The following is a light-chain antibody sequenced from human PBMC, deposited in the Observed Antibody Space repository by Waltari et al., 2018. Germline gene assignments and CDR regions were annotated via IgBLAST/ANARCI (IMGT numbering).Light chain of an antibody. CDR1: SSDVGGYNY. CDR2: DVK. J-gene: IGLJ2*01. V-gene: IGLV2-11*01. Sequence: QSALTQPRSVSGSPGQSVTISCTGTSSDVGGYNYVSWYQQYPGKAPKLMIYDVKKRPSGVPDRFSGSKSGNTASLSISGLQAEDEGEYYCCSYAGSYTLVFGGGTKLTVL. CDR3: CSYAGSYTLV.